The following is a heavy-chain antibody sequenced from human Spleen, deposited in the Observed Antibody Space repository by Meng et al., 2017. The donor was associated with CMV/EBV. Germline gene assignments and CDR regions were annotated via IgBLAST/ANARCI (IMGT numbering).Heavy chain of an antibody. Sequence: SVKVSCKASGGTFSSYTISWVRQAPGQGLEWMGRIIPILGIANYAQKFQGRVTITTDESTSTAYMELSSLRSEDTAVYYCARGLFMTTLLSYGMDVWGQGTTVTVSS. CDR2: IIPILGIA. CDR1: GGTFSSYT. CDR3: ARGLFMTTLLSYGMDV. V-gene: IGHV1-69*16. D-gene: IGHD4-17*01. J-gene: IGHJ6*02.